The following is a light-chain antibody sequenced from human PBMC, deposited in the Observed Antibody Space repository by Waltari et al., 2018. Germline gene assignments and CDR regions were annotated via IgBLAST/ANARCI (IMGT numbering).Light chain of an antibody. J-gene: IGLJ3*02. Sequence: SSVLTQAPSVSVAPGQTATVTRGGDNFGSRSVHWYQQKPGRAPVLVVYLDSDRPSGIPERFSGSKSGNAATLTISRVEAGDEADYYCHVWDANTVMFGGGTKLTVL. CDR1: NFGSRS. V-gene: IGLV3-21*02. CDR2: LDS. CDR3: HVWDANTVM.